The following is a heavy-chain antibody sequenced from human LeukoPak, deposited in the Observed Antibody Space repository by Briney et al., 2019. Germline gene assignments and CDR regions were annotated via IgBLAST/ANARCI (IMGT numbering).Heavy chain of an antibody. CDR1: GFTFDDYA. J-gene: IGHJ6*03. V-gene: IGHV3-30*02. D-gene: IGHD2-8*01. CDR2: IQYDGSNK. Sequence: GGSLRLSCAASGFTFDDYAMHWVRQAPGKGLEWVAYIQYDGSNKQYADSVKGRFSISRDSSKNVLYLQMNSLRAEDTAVYYCAKDRCSNGIGCYYYYMDLWGKGTTVTISS. CDR3: AKDRCSNGIGCYYYYMDL.